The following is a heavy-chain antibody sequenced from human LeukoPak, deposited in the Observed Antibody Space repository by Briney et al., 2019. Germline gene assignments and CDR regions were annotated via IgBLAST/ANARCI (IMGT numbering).Heavy chain of an antibody. D-gene: IGHD1-26*01. Sequence: GGSLRLSRAASGFTFDNYAMTWVRQAPGKGLGWVSAIRVSDGYTYYADSVQGRFIISRDKSKNTVSLQVNSLTGDDTALYYCARVAGSYSIRPFDFWGQGTVVIVSS. CDR1: GFTFDNYA. V-gene: IGHV3-23*01. CDR3: ARVAGSYSIRPFDF. J-gene: IGHJ4*02. CDR2: IRVSDGYT.